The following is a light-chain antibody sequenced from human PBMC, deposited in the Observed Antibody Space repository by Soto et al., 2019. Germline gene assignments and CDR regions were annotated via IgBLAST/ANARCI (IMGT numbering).Light chain of an antibody. CDR1: QSVSSY. V-gene: IGKV3-20*01. J-gene: IGKJ2*01. CDR2: DTS. CDR3: QQYRSSSVT. Sequence: EIVLTQSPGTLSLSVGERVTLSCRASQSVSSYLAWYQQTPGQAPSLLIYDTSNRATGTPDRFSGRGSGTDSTSTISIREPEDLTVYYVQQYRSSSVTFGEGTKVEIK.